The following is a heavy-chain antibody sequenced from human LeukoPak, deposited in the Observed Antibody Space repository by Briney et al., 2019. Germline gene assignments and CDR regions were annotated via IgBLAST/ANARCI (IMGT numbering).Heavy chain of an antibody. J-gene: IGHJ6*03. Sequence: SETLSLTCTVSGGSLSSYYWSWIRQPPGKGLEWIGYIYYSGSTNYNPSLKSRVTISVDTSKNQFSLKLSSVTAADTAVYYCARDRSYCSGGSCYPWDDYYYYYYMDVWGKGTTVTVSS. V-gene: IGHV4-59*01. CDR3: ARDRSYCSGGSCYPWDDYYYYYYMDV. CDR2: IYYSGST. D-gene: IGHD2-15*01. CDR1: GGSLSSYY.